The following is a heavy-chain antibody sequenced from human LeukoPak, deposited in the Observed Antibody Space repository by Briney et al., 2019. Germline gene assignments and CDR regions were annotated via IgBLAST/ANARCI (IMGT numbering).Heavy chain of an antibody. CDR2: MNPNSGNT. D-gene: IGHD6-13*01. CDR1: VFTFTSYD. V-gene: IGHV1-8*01. J-gene: IGHJ6*03. Sequence: GASVKVSCKASVFTFTSYDINWVRQATGQGLEWMGWMNPNSGNTGYARKFQGGVTMTMDTSISTAYMELSSLRSDDTAVYYCARNQQQLVPPHYYYYYYMDVWGKGTTVTVSS. CDR3: ARNQQQLVPPHYYYYYYMDV.